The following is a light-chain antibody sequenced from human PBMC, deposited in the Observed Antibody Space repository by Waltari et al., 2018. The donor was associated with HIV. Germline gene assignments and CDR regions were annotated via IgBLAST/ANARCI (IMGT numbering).Light chain of an antibody. Sequence: EIVLTQSPATLSLSPGARATLSCRASQSVSNYLAWYQQRPGQAPRLLIYDASTRATGIPARFSGSGSGTDFTLTISSLEPEDFAVYYCQQRINWPRLTFGGGTKVEIK. CDR2: DAS. V-gene: IGKV3-11*01. CDR3: QQRINWPRLT. J-gene: IGKJ4*01. CDR1: QSVSNY.